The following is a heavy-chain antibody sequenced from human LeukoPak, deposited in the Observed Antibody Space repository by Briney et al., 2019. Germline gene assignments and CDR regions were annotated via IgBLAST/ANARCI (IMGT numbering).Heavy chain of an antibody. D-gene: IGHD3-22*01. CDR1: GGTFSSYA. CDR3: ARFRGVTMIDVGY. CDR2: IIPIFGTA. V-gene: IGHV1-69*05. J-gene: IGHJ4*02. Sequence: SVKVSCKASGGTFSSYAISWVRQAPGQGLEWMGGIIPIFGTANYAQKFQGRVTMTRDTSTSTVYMELSSLRSEDTAVYYCARFRGVTMIDVGYWGQGTLVTVSS.